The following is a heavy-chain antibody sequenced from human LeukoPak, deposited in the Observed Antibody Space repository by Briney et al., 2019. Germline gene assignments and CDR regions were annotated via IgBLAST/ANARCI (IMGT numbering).Heavy chain of an antibody. CDR2: INPNSATT. CDR1: GYTFTDYD. D-gene: IGHD4-17*01. V-gene: IGHV1-8*03. Sequence: GGSVKVSCKTSGYTFTDYDVHWVRQAARQGLEGMGWINPNSATTNYAQRLQGRVTFPRETSLSVAYMELSSLTSGDAAVYFCARGDFGETNTAFDVWGQGTLVAVSS. J-gene: IGHJ3*01. CDR3: ARGDFGETNTAFDV.